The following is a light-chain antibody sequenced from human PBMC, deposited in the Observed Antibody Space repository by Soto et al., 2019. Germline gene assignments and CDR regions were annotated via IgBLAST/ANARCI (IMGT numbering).Light chain of an antibody. V-gene: IGLV2-23*01. CDR1: SSDVGTYNL. Sequence: QSVLTQPASVSGSPGQSITISCTGTSSDVGTYNLVSWYQQHPGKAPKLMVYEGTKRPSGVSNRFSGSKSGNTASLTIPGLQAEDEADYYCYSYVGSSTYVFGTGTKVTVL. CDR3: YSYVGSSTYV. CDR2: EGT. J-gene: IGLJ1*01.